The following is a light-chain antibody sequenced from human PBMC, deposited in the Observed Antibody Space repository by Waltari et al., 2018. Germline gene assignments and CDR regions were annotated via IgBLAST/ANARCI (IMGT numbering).Light chain of an antibody. CDR1: SSNIGAGYD. Sequence: QSVLTQPPSVSGAPGQRVTISCTGSSSNIGAGYDVHWYQPLPGKVPKLLRDGNGARPSGVPLRFSGAKSGTSAYLAITGLQAEDEATYYCQSYDSLSGSMFGGGTKLTVL. CDR2: GNG. J-gene: IGLJ3*02. CDR3: QSYDSLSGSM. V-gene: IGLV1-40*01.